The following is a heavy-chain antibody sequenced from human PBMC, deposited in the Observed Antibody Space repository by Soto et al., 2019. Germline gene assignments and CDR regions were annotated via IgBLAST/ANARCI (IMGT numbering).Heavy chain of an antibody. D-gene: IGHD6-13*01. Sequence: QVQLVQSGVEVKKPGASVKVSCKASGYTFTNYAISWVRQAPGRGLEWMGWVNTYNGNPNYAQIFQGRVTMTTDTSAGTVYMELRSLKSADSAVYYCARESQYSTSWQRFDSWGQGTLVTVSS. J-gene: IGHJ4*02. V-gene: IGHV1-18*01. CDR1: GYTFTNYA. CDR3: ARESQYSTSWQRFDS. CDR2: VNTYNGNP.